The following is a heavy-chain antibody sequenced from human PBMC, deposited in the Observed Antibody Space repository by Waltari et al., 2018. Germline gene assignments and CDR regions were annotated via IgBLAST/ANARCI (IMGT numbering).Heavy chain of an antibody. Sequence: QLQLQESGPGLVKRSETLSLTCTVSGGSISSSSYYWGWIRQPPGKGLEWIGSIYYSGSTYYNPSLKSRVTISVDTSKNQFSLKLSSVTAADTAVYYCARGKDGVATIFDYWGQGTLVTVSS. J-gene: IGHJ4*02. CDR1: GGSISSSSYY. CDR3: ARGKDGVATIFDY. D-gene: IGHD5-12*01. V-gene: IGHV4-39*07. CDR2: IYYSGST.